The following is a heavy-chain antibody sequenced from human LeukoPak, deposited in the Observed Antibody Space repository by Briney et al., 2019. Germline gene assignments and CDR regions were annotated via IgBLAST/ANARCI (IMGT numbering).Heavy chain of an antibody. V-gene: IGHV3-74*01. CDR3: ARVIYSGWEGELSD. D-gene: IGHD6-19*01. Sequence: GGSLRLSCAASGFTFSGYWMHWVRQAPGKGLVWVSRINSDGSTTSYADSVMGRFTISRDNAKNTLYLQMNSLRAEDTAVYYCARVIYSGWEGELSDWGQGILVTVSS. CDR2: INSDGSTT. CDR1: GFTFSGYW. J-gene: IGHJ4*02.